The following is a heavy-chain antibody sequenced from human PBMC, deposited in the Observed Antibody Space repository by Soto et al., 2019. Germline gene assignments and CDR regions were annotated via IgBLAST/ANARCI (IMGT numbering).Heavy chain of an antibody. V-gene: IGHV4-30-4*01. D-gene: IGHD1-26*01. CDR1: GGSISSGDYY. CDR2: IYYSGST. Sequence: QVQLQESDPGLVKPSQTLSLTFTVSGGSISSGDYYWSWIRQPPGKGLEWIGYIYYSGSTYYNPSLRSRVTISVDTSKNQFSLQLSSVTAADTAVYYCARDAGSGSYSAWFDPWGQGTLVTVSS. CDR3: ARDAGSGSYSAWFDP. J-gene: IGHJ5*02.